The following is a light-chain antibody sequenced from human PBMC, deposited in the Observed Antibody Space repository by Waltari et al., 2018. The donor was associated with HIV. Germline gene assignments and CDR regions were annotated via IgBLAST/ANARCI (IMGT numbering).Light chain of an antibody. CDR2: DAS. CDR1: QSVSTY. V-gene: IGKV3-11*01. J-gene: IGKJ2*01. CDR3: QQRSNWPPVYT. Sequence: EIVLTQSPATLSLSPGDRATLSCRASQSVSTYLAWYQQKPGQAPRLIIYDASNRATGIPARFSGSGSCTDFTLTISSLDPEDFAVYYWQQRSNWPPVYTFGQGTKLEIK.